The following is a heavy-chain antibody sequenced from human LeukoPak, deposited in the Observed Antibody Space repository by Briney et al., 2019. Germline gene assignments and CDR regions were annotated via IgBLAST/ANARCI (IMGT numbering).Heavy chain of an antibody. CDR1: GYTFTGYY. CDR2: INPNSGGT. J-gene: IGHJ4*02. V-gene: IGHV1-2*04. CDR3: ARDSRRYLFVVGGDFDY. D-gene: IGHD3-9*01. Sequence: ASVKVSCKASGYTFTGYYMHWVRQAPGQGLEWMGWINPNSGGTNYAQKFQGWVTMTRDTSISTAYMELSRLRSDDTAVYYCARDSRRYLFVVGGDFDYWGQGTLVTVSS.